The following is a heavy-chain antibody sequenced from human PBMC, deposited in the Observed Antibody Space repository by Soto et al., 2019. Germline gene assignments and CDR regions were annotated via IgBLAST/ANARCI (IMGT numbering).Heavy chain of an antibody. D-gene: IGHD6-6*01. CDR1: GFTFSSYG. J-gene: IGHJ6*02. CDR2: IWYDGSNK. V-gene: IGHV3-33*01. Sequence: PGGSLRLSCAASGFTFSSYGMHWVRQAPGKGLEWVAVIWYDGSNKYYADSVKGRFTISRDNSKNTLYLQMNSLRAEDTAVYYCATQNVGSARPHTYLKDVWGQGSTVTGSS. CDR3: ATQNVGSARPHTYLKDV.